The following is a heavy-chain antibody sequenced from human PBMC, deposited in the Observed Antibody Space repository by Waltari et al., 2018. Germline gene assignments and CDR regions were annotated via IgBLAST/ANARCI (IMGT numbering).Heavy chain of an antibody. CDR3: AADGDSSGWYDAFDI. D-gene: IGHD6-19*01. V-gene: IGHV1-58*02. J-gene: IGHJ3*02. Sequence: MQLVQSGPEVKKPGTSVQVSCKASGFTFTSSAIPWVQQARGQRLEWIGWIVVGSGNTNYAQKCQERVTITRDMSTSTAYMELSSLRSEDTAVYYCAADGDSSGWYDAFDIWGQGTMVTVSS. CDR2: IVVGSGNT. CDR1: GFTFTSSA.